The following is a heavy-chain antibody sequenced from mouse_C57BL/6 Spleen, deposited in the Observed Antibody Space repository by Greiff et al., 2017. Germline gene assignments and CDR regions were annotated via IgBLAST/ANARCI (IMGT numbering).Heavy chain of an antibody. V-gene: IGHV1-26*01. CDR3: ARSGLHYYGSTYAEDY. J-gene: IGHJ2*01. Sequence: EVQLQQSGPELVKPGASVKISCKASGYTFTDYYMNWVKQSPGKSLEWIGDINPNNGGTSYNQKFKGKATLTVDTSSSTAYMELRSLTSEDSAVYYCARSGLHYYGSTYAEDYWGQGTTLTVAS. D-gene: IGHD1-1*01. CDR2: INPNNGGT. CDR1: GYTFTDYY.